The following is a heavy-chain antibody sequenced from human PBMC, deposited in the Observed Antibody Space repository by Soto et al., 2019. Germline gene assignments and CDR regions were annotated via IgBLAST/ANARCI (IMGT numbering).Heavy chain of an antibody. D-gene: IGHD2-21*02. J-gene: IGHJ2*01. CDR1: GGSISRGDYY. Sequence: SETMSLTCSVAGGSISRGDYYWSWIHQPPGKGLEWIGYIYYSGSTYCNPSLKSRVTISVDTSKNQFSLKLSSVTAADTAVYYCARQGMVTAWYFDLWGRGTLVTVS. CDR2: IYYSGST. V-gene: IGHV4-30-4*01. CDR3: ARQGMVTAWYFDL.